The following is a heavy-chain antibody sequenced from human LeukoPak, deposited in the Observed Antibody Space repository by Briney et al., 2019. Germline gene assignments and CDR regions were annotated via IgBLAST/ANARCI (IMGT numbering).Heavy chain of an antibody. V-gene: IGHV3-7*01. D-gene: IGHD3-22*01. Sequence: GGSLRLSCAASGFTFSSYWMSWVRQAPGKGLEWVANIKQDGSEKFYVDSVKGRFTISRDNAKNSLYLQMNSLRAEDTAVYYCARRQGSYFDTSGYYYGWGQGTLVTVSS. CDR3: ARRQGSYFDTSGYYYG. J-gene: IGHJ4*02. CDR1: GFTFSSYW. CDR2: IKQDGSEK.